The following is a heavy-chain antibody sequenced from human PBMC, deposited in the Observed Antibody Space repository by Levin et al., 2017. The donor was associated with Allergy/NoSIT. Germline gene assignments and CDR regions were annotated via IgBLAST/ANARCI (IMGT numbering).Heavy chain of an antibody. CDR2: ISGSGGST. J-gene: IGHJ4*02. Sequence: GESLKISCAASGFTFSSYAMSWVRQAPGKGLEWVSAISGSGGSTYYADSVKGRFTISRDNSKNTLYLQMNSLRAEDTAVYYCAKGLVAFDYWGQGTLVTVSS. V-gene: IGHV3-23*01. CDR3: AKGLVAFDY. CDR1: GFTFSSYA. D-gene: IGHD2-15*01.